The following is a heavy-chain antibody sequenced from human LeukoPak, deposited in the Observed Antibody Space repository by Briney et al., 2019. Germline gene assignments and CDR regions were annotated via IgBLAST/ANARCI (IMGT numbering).Heavy chain of an antibody. CDR1: GLTFGDFW. CDR2: VKGDGRTT. V-gene: IGHV3-74*01. D-gene: IGHD5-18*01. Sequence: GGSLRLSCAASGLTFGDFWMHWVRQPPGKGLVWVALVKGDGRTTIYADSVKGRFTISRDNAKNTLYLQMNSLRADDSGVYYCATGHSYGYDYWGQGVLVTVSS. CDR3: ATGHSYGYDY. J-gene: IGHJ4*02.